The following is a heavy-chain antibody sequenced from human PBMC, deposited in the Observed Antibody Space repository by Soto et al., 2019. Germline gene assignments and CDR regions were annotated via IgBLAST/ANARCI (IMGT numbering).Heavy chain of an antibody. CDR3: ARAGPYDILTGYYNGMDV. V-gene: IGHV4-31*03. CDR2: IYYSGST. D-gene: IGHD3-9*01. CDR1: GGSIRSGGYY. Sequence: SDPLSLTCTVSGGSIRSGGYYWSWICQHPGKGLEWSGYIYYSGSTYYNPSLKSRVTISVDTSKNQFSLKLSSVTAADTAVYYCARAGPYDILTGYYNGMDVWGQGTTVTVSS. J-gene: IGHJ6*02.